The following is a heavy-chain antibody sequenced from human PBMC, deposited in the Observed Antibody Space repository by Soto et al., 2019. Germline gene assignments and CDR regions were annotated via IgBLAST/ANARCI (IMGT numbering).Heavy chain of an antibody. CDR2: ISSNGGTT. CDR3: VRRVSGNYDY. CDR1: GFTFSSYD. D-gene: IGHD1-7*01. V-gene: IGHV3-64*01. J-gene: IGHJ4*02. Sequence: EVQLAESGGGMVQPGGSLRLSCVASGFTFSSYDMHWVRQAPGKGLEYVSSISSNGGTTYYGNSVKGRFTISRDNSKNTLYLQMGSLRAEDMAVYYCVRRVSGNYDYWGQGTLFTVSS.